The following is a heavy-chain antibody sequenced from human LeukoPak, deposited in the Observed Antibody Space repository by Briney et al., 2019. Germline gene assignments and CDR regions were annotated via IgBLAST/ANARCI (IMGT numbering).Heavy chain of an antibody. Sequence: ASVNVSCKASGYTFTGYYMHWVRQAPGQGLEWMGWISAYNGNTNYAQKLQGRVTMATDTSTSTAYMELRSLRPDDTAVYYCARGLSATSYYYYYMDVWGKGTTVTVSS. CDR2: ISAYNGNT. CDR3: ARGLSATSYYYYYMDV. D-gene: IGHD1-14*01. CDR1: GYTFTGYY. V-gene: IGHV1-18*04. J-gene: IGHJ6*03.